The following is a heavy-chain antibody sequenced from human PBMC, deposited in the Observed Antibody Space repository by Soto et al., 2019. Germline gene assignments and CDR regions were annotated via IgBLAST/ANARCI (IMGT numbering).Heavy chain of an antibody. CDR2: IYYSGST. CDR3: ASTIAAANFDY. Sequence: SETMSLTCTVSGGSISSGDYYWSWIRQPPGKGLEWIGYIYYSGSTYYNPSLKSRVTISVDTSKNQFSLKLSSVTAADTAVYYCASTIAAANFDYWGHGTLVTVSS. D-gene: IGHD6-13*01. CDR1: GGSISSGDYY. V-gene: IGHV4-30-4*01. J-gene: IGHJ4*01.